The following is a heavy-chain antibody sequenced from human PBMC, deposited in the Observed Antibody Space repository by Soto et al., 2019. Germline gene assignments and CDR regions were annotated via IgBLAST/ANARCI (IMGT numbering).Heavy chain of an antibody. CDR2: ISYDESTT. D-gene: IGHD3-22*01. V-gene: IGHV3-30*18. J-gene: IGHJ3*01. CDR1: GFSFSRYA. CDR3: SKAMIGSYDSDAFDV. Sequence: GGSLRLSCAASGFSFSRYAIHWVRQAPGKGLEWVAVISYDESTTFYADSVKGRFTISRDNSKNTLFLQMNSLRPEDTAVYYCSKAMIGSYDSDAFDVWGQGTMVTVSS.